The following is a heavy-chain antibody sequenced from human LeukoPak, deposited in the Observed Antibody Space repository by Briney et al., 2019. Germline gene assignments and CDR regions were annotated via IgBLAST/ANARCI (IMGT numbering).Heavy chain of an antibody. CDR3: ARRGSWSYYYAMDV. CDR2: IRHSGST. Sequence: SETLSLTCDVSGGSFNDYYWSWIRQPSGKGLEWIGEIRHSGSTNYNPSLKSRVTMSVDTSKNQFSLKLSSVTAADTAVYYCARRGSWSYYYAMDVWGQGTTVAVSS. D-gene: IGHD6-13*01. J-gene: IGHJ6*02. V-gene: IGHV4-34*01. CDR1: GGSFNDYY.